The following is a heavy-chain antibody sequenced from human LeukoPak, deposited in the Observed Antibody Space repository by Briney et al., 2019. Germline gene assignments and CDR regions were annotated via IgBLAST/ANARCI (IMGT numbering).Heavy chain of an antibody. CDR1: GYTFTGYY. V-gene: IGHV1-2*02. J-gene: IGHJ4*02. CDR2: MNPNSGGT. Sequence: ASVKVSCKASGYTFTGYYVHWVRQAPGQGLEWMGWMNPNSGGTNYAQRFQGRATMTRDTSISTAYMELSRLTSDDTAVYYCARVNYQQLVHPYYFDYWGQGTLVTVSS. CDR3: ARVNYQQLVHPYYFDY. D-gene: IGHD6-13*01.